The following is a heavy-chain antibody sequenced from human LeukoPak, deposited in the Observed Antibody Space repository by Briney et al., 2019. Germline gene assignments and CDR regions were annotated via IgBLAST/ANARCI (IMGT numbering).Heavy chain of an antibody. CDR1: AYTFVNYY. D-gene: IGHD6-19*01. J-gene: IGHJ5*02. CDR3: ARGGGTGWYPGS. Sequence: ASVKVSCKASAYTFVNYYMTWVRQAPGQGLEWMGWISGYGQNTNYAQKFQGRVTMTTDTSTTTGYMELRSLTSDDTAVYYCARGGGTGWYPGSWGQGTLVTVSS. V-gene: IGHV1-18*01. CDR2: ISGYGQNT.